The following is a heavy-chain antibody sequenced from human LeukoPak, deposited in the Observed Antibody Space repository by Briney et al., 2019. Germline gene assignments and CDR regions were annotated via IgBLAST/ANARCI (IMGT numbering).Heavy chain of an antibody. D-gene: IGHD3-16*02. CDR2: IYYSGST. CDR1: GGSISSYY. CDR3: ARHTASGGAILL. J-gene: IGHJ4*02. Sequence: SETLSLTCTVSGGSISSYYWSWIRQPPGKGLEWIGCIYYSGSTNYNPSLKSLVTISVDTSKTQFSLKLSSVTAADTAVYYCARHTASGGAILLWGQGTLVTVSS. V-gene: IGHV4-59*08.